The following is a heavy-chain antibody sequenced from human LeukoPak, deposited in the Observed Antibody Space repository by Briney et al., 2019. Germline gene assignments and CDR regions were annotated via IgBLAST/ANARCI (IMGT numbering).Heavy chain of an antibody. Sequence: HGAPLLISCKCSGSSFTNYWISWVRQLPGKGLEWMGRIDPSDSYTNYSPSFQGQVTISADKSISTAYLQWNSLKASDTAMYYCARPLGPGAFNIWGQGTMVTVSS. V-gene: IGHV5-10-1*04. D-gene: IGHD3-3*02. CDR1: GSSFTNYW. CDR2: IDPSDSYT. CDR3: ARPLGPGAFNI. J-gene: IGHJ3*02.